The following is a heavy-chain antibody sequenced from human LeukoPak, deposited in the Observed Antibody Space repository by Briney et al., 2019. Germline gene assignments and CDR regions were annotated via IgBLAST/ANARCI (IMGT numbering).Heavy chain of an antibody. V-gene: IGHV1-8*01. CDR2: MNPNSGNT. D-gene: IGHD3-3*01. CDR1: GYTFTSYD. J-gene: IGHJ6*03. Sequence: GASVKVSCKASGYTFTSYDINWVRQATGQGLEWMGWMNPNSGNTGYAQKFQGRVTMTRNTSISTAYMELSSLRSEDTAVYYCARSARDRYYYYYMDVWGKGTTVTVSS. CDR3: ARSARDRYYYYYMDV.